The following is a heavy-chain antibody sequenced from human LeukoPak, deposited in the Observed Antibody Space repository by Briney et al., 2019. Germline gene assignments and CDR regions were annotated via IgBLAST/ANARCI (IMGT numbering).Heavy chain of an antibody. CDR3: ARHQGGGYSAYYFDY. D-gene: IGHD5-24*01. V-gene: IGHV4-59*08. Sequence: SETLSLTCTVSSGSISGYYWSWIRQPPGKGLEWIGYIYPNGITNYNPSLKSRVTISIDTSKNHFSLNLSSVTAADTAVYYCARHQGGGYSAYYFDYWGQGTLVTVSS. J-gene: IGHJ4*02. CDR1: SGSISGYY. CDR2: IYPNGIT.